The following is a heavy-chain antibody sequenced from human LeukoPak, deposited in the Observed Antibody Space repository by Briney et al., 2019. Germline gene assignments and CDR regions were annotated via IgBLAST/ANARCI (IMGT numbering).Heavy chain of an antibody. CDR2: ISSNGRKT. Sequence: GGSLRLSCAASGFTFSNYGIHWVRQAPGKGLEWVAVISSNGRKTYYADSVKGRFTISRDDSKNTLYLQMNSLSAEDTAIYYCAKEGWDISNWYGRIGDWGQGTLVTVSS. CDR3: AKEGWDISNWYGRIGD. CDR1: GFTFSNYG. J-gene: IGHJ4*02. D-gene: IGHD6-13*01. V-gene: IGHV3-30*18.